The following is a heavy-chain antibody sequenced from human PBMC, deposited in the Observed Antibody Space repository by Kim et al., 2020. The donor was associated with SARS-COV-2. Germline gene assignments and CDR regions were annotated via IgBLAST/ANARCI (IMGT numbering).Heavy chain of an antibody. Sequence: GGSLRLSCAASGFTFSSSAMHWVRQAPGKGLECVALMSYDGSDKNYAESVKGRFTISRDNSKNTWYLQMNSLQPQDTAVYYCAKDNYGSIDYWGQGTLVT. D-gene: IGHD3-10*01. J-gene: IGHJ4*02. CDR2: MSYDGSDK. CDR3: AKDNYGSIDY. CDR1: GFTFSSSA. V-gene: IGHV3-30-3*01.